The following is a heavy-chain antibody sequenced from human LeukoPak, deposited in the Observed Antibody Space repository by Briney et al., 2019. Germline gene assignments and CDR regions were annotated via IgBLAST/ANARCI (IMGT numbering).Heavy chain of an antibody. J-gene: IGHJ4*02. CDR2: IYNSWST. Sequence: PSETLSLTCTVSGGSIGSGRYYWAWIRQPPGKGLEWIGSIYNSWSTSYNPSLKSRVAMSVDTSKNQFSLRLSSVTAADTAVYYCARNITSLIPARYFDYWGQGTLVAVSS. CDR1: GGSIGSGRYY. V-gene: IGHV4-39*01. CDR3: ARNITSLIPARYFDY. D-gene: IGHD6-6*01.